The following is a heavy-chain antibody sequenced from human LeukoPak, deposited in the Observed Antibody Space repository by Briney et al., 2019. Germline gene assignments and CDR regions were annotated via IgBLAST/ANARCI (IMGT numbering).Heavy chain of an antibody. CDR2: INPNSGGT. D-gene: IGHD2-2*02. CDR3: ARDIVVVPAAINWFDP. CDR1: GGTCSSYA. Sequence: ASVKVSCKASGGTCSSYAISSVRQAPGQGLEWVGWINPNSGGTNYAQKFQGRVTMTRDTSISTAYMELSRLRSDDTAVYYCARDIVVVPAAINWFDPWGQGTLVTVSS. V-gene: IGHV1-2*02. J-gene: IGHJ5*02.